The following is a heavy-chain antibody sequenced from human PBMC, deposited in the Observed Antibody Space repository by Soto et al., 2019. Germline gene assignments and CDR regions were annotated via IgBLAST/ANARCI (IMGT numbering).Heavy chain of an antibody. CDR2: IYYSGST. V-gene: IGHV4-59*01. CDR1: GGSISSYY. J-gene: IGHJ3*02. Sequence: PSETLSLTCTVSGGSISSYYWSWIRQPPGKGLEWIGYIYYSGSTNYNPSLKSRVTISVDTSKNQFSLKLSSVTAADTAVYYCEREGRGDAFDIWGQGTMVTVSS. CDR3: EREGRGDAFDI. D-gene: IGHD3-10*01.